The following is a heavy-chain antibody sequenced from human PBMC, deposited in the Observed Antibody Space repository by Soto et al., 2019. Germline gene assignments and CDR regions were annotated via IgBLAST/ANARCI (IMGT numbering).Heavy chain of an antibody. J-gene: IGHJ4*02. CDR3: ARGRYGDY. V-gene: IGHV1-18*01. CDR2: ISAHNCNT. D-gene: IGHD1-1*01. CDR1: GYTFTSYG. Sequence: QVHLVQSGAEVKKPGASVKVSCKASGYTFTSYGITWVRQAPGQGLEWMGCISAHNCNTDYAQKLQGRVIVTRDTSTSSASIELRSLRSDDTAVYYCARGRYGDYWGQGALVTVSS.